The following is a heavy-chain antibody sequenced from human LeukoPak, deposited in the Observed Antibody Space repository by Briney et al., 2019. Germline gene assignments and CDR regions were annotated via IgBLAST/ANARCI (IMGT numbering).Heavy chain of an antibody. Sequence: ASVKVSCKASGYTFTNYHMHWVRQAPGQGLEWMGWINPNSGGTNYAQKFQGRVTMTRDTSISTAYMELSRLRSDDTAVYYCAREIAAAVVGGFDYWGQGTLVTVSS. V-gene: IGHV1-2*02. CDR2: INPNSGGT. J-gene: IGHJ4*02. D-gene: IGHD6-13*01. CDR3: AREIAAAVVGGFDY. CDR1: GYTFTNYH.